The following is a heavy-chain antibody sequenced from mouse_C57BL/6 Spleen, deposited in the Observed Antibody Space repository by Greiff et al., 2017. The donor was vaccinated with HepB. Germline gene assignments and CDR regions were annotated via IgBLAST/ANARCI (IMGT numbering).Heavy chain of an antibody. J-gene: IGHJ4*01. V-gene: IGHV6-3*01. CDR2: IRLKSDNYAT. Sequence: EVKLVESGGGLVQPGGSMKLSCVASGFTFSNYWMNWVRQSPEKGLEWVAQIRLKSDNYATHYAESVKGRFTISRDDSKSSVYLQMNNLRAEDTGIYYCTTTVVAKGYYYAMDYWGQGTSVTVSS. CDR3: TTTVVAKGYYYAMDY. CDR1: GFTFSNYW. D-gene: IGHD1-1*01.